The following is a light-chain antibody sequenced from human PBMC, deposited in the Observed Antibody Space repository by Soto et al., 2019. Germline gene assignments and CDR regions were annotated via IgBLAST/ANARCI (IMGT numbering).Light chain of an antibody. Sequence: DIQMTQSPSSVSASVGNRVTITCRASQDINSWLAWYQQKPGKAPELLIYATSSLQSGVPSRFSGRGSGTDFTLTISSLQPEDFATYYCQQTDNFPLSFGGGTKIEIK. V-gene: IGKV1-12*01. CDR3: QQTDNFPLS. CDR2: ATS. J-gene: IGKJ4*01. CDR1: QDINSW.